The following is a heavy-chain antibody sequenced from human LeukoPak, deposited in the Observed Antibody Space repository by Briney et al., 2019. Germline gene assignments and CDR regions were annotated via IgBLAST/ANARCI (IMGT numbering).Heavy chain of an antibody. CDR2: IKEDGSDK. CDR1: GFIFSTYW. J-gene: IGHJ4*02. CDR3: ARDAGYGYDRFDY. D-gene: IGHD5-18*01. Sequence: GGSLTLSCAASGFIFSTYWMAWVRQAPGKGLEWVANIKEDGSDKNYVVSMKGRFTISRDNAKNSLYLQMNSLRAEDTAVYYCARDAGYGYDRFDYWGQGTQVTDSS. V-gene: IGHV3-7*01.